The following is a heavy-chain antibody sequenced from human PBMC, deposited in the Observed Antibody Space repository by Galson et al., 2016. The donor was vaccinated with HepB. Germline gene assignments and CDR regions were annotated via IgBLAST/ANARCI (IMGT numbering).Heavy chain of an antibody. CDR3: ARDIGP. V-gene: IGHV3-53*01. Sequence: SLRLSCAASGFTVNNNYMRWVRQAPGKGLEWVSLIYSGGSTSFADSVKGRFTISRDNSKNTLYLQMNSLRVGDTAVYFCARDIGPVGQGTLVTVSS. CDR2: IYSGGST. CDR1: GFTVNNNY. J-gene: IGHJ5*02.